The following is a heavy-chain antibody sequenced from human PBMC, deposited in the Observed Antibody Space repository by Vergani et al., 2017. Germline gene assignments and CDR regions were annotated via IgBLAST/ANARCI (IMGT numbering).Heavy chain of an antibody. J-gene: IGHJ6*02. CDR3: AREKWEGYYGSGSWGHGMDV. D-gene: IGHD3-10*01. CDR2: IIPIIDRV. Sequence: QVQLVQSGAEVRKPGSSVKVSCRASGGTFTTSTISWVRQAPGQGLEWMGRIIPIIDRVNYAQKFQGGVTITADRFTNIAYLELSSLRSEDTAIYYCAREKWEGYYGSGSWGHGMDVWGQGTTVTVSS. V-gene: IGHV1-69*04. CDR1: GGTFTTST.